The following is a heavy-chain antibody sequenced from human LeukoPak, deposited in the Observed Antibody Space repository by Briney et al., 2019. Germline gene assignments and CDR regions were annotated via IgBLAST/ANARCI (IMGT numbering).Heavy chain of an antibody. CDR2: INAGNGNT. CDR3: ARDRVPIAVTGTGDYSDY. Sequence: ASVKVSCKASGYTFTSYAMHWVRQAPGQRLEWMGWINAGNGNTKYSQKFQGRVTITRDTSASTAYMELSSLRSEDTAVYYCARDRVPIAVTGTGDYSDYWGQGTLVTVSS. D-gene: IGHD6-19*01. J-gene: IGHJ4*02. CDR1: GYTFTSYA. V-gene: IGHV1-3*01.